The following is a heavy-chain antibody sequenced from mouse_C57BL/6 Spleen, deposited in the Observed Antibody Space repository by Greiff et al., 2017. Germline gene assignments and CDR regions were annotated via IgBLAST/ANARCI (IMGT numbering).Heavy chain of an antibody. Sequence: QVQLQQSGAELARPGASVKLSCKASGYTFTSYGISWVKQRTGQGLEWIGEIYPRSGNTYYNEKFKGKATLTADKSSSTAYMQLNSLTSEDSAVYFCARYYGSSYVDYWGQGTTLTVSS. J-gene: IGHJ2*01. CDR1: GYTFTSYG. CDR2: IYPRSGNT. D-gene: IGHD1-1*01. CDR3: ARYYGSSYVDY. V-gene: IGHV1-81*01.